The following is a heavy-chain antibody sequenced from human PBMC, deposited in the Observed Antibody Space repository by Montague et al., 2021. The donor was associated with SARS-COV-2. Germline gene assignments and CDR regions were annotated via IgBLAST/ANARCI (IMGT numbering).Heavy chain of an antibody. Sequence: SLRLSCAASGFTFSSYTMIWVRQAPGKGLEYVSSISSNGYYIYYADSLKGRFTISRDNARNSLSLQMNSLRAEDTAVYYCARENCRIARCSSTLAWFDPWGQGTLVTVSS. CDR3: ARENCRIARCSSTLAWFDP. CDR2: ISSNGYYI. V-gene: IGHV3-21*01. CDR1: GFTFSSYT. J-gene: IGHJ5*02. D-gene: IGHD6-13*01.